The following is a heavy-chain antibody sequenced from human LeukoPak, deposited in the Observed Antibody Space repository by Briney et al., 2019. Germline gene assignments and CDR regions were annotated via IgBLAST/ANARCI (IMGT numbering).Heavy chain of an antibody. CDR3: ARRSGWYSGLNWFDP. CDR1: GYSFTSYW. V-gene: IGHV5-51*01. Sequence: GESLKISCKGSGYSFTSYWIGWVRQMPGKGLEWMGMIYPGDSDTRYSPSFQGQVTISADKSISTAYLQWSSLKASDTAMYYCARRSGWYSGLNWFDPWGQGTLVTVSS. CDR2: IYPGDSDT. J-gene: IGHJ5*02. D-gene: IGHD6-19*01.